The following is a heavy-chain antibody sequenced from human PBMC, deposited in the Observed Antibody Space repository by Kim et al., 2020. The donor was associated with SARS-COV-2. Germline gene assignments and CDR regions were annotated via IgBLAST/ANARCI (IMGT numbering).Heavy chain of an antibody. J-gene: IGHJ6*03. Sequence: SETLSLTCTVSGGSISRYYWSWIRQPPGKGLEWIGYIYNSGSTNYNPSLKSRVTISLDTSKNHFSLKLTSVTAADTAVYFCAMSLHYSYYMDVWRKGTTV. CDR1: GGSISRYY. V-gene: IGHV4-59*12. CDR2: IYNSGST. CDR3: AMSLHYSYYMDV.